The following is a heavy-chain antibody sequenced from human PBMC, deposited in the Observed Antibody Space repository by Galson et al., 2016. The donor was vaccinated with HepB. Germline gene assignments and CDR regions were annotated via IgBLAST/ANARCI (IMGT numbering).Heavy chain of an antibody. D-gene: IGHD3-22*01. Sequence: SLRLSCAASGFTFSNYAMSWVRQAPGKGLEWVSTISGRGATPYYADSVRGRFTISRDNSKNTLYLQMNSLRAEDTAVYYCAKERHERSGWRWDYYYGLDVWGQGTTVIVSS. V-gene: IGHV3-23*01. CDR3: AKERHERSGWRWDYYYGLDV. J-gene: IGHJ6*01. CDR2: ISGRGATP. CDR1: GFTFSNYA.